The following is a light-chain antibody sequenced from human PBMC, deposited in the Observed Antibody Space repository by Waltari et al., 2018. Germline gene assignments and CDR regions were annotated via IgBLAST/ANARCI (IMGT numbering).Light chain of an antibody. CDR1: SRVYYNS. CDR3: SVKRGSNTVV. CDR2: DVS. Sequence: QSALTQPASVSGSPAQSLTISCTGASRVYYNSVCWYQPHPGKAPKLMIYDVSNRPAGVSNRFSGSKSGSTASLTISGLQAEDEADYYCSVKRGSNTVVFGGGTKLTVL. V-gene: IGLV2-14*03. J-gene: IGLJ2*01.